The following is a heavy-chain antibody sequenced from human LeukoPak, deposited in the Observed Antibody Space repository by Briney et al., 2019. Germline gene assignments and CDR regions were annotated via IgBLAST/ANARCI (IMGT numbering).Heavy chain of an antibody. CDR2: IYHSGST. D-gene: IGHD6-13*01. J-gene: IGHJ5*02. V-gene: IGHV4-38-2*02. CDR3: ARGSSSWYNWFGP. Sequence: SETLSLTCTVSGYSISSGYYWGWIRQPPGKGLEWIGSIYHSGSTYYNPSLESRVTISVDTSKNQFSLKLSSVTAADTAVYYCARGSSSWYNWFGPWGQGTLVTISS. CDR1: GYSISSGYY.